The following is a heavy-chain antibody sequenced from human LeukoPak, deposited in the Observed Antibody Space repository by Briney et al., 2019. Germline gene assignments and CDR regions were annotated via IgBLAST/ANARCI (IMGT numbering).Heavy chain of an antibody. J-gene: IGHJ5*02. V-gene: IGHV3-23*01. CDR1: EFSVGGYY. CDR3: ARLIPQKWELPGKWFDP. D-gene: IGHD1-26*01. CDR2: ISGSDGSR. Sequence: PGGSLRLSCAASEFSVGGYYMTWVRQAPGKGLEWVSAISGSDGSRWYADSVGGRCTISRDTSKNTVFLQMNSLRADDTAVYYCARLIPQKWELPGKWFDPWGQGTLVTVSS.